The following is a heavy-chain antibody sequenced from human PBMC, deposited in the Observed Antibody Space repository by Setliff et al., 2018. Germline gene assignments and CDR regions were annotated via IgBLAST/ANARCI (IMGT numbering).Heavy chain of an antibody. Sequence: SETLSLTCSVSGGSISSGGFYWSWIRQSAGRGLGWIGHFHTGGATDYNLSLKSRVTISLDSSKNQFSLRLSSVTAADAAVYFCARESATIGEFPLYYFDKWGQGIPVTVS. D-gene: IGHD3-10*01. V-gene: IGHV4-61*09. CDR1: GGSISSGGFY. CDR3: ARESATIGEFPLYYFDK. J-gene: IGHJ4*02. CDR2: FHTGGAT.